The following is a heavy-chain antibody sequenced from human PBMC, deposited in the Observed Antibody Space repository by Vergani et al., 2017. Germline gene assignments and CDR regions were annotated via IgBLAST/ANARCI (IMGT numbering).Heavy chain of an antibody. CDR3: ARAVSTTVGDPPGY. J-gene: IGHJ4*02. CDR2: IGTAGDT. Sequence: EVHLVESGRGLVQPGGSLRLSCAASGFTFSSYDMHWVRQSTGKGLDWVSAIGTAGDTYYPGSVKGRFTISRENAKNSLYLQMTSLRAGDTAIYYCARAVSTTVGDPPGYWGQGTLVTVSS. D-gene: IGHD4-23*01. CDR1: GFTFSSYD. V-gene: IGHV3-13*01.